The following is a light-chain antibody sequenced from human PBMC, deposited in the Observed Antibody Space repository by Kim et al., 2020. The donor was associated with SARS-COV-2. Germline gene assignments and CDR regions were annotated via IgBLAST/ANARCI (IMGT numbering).Light chain of an antibody. J-gene: IGLJ2*01. V-gene: IGLV2-14*03. CDR1: SSDVGGYDY. CDR2: DVT. CDR3: SSYSATSPLVV. Sequence: QSITIPCTGTSSDVGGYDYVSWYQQHPGKVPKLLIYDVTQEPSGVSHRFSGSKSGNTASLTISGLQAEDEADYYCSSYSATSPLVVFGGGTQLTVL.